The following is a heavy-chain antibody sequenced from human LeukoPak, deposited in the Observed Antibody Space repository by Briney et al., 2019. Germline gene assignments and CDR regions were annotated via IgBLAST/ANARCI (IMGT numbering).Heavy chain of an antibody. CDR2: IYHSGST. Sequence: SENLSLTCAVSGYSISSGYYWGWIRQPPGKGLEWIGSIYHSGSTYYNPSLKSRVTISVDTSKNQFSLKLSSVTAADTAVYYCASASYCSGSYYRRGFDPWGQGSMVTVSS. J-gene: IGHJ5*02. CDR1: GYSISSGYY. D-gene: IGHD3-10*01. CDR3: ASASYCSGSYYRRGFDP. V-gene: IGHV4-38-2*01.